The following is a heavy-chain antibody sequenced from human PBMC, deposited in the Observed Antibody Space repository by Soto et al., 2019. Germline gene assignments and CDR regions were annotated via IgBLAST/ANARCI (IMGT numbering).Heavy chain of an antibody. Sequence: QVQLVESGGGVVQPGRSLRLSCAASGFTFSSYGMHWVRQAPGKGLDWGAVISYDGSNKYYADSVKGRFTLSRDNSKNTLYMQMNSLRAEDTAVYYCAKDAYYDYIWGSYRYTTNFDYWGQGTLVTVSS. J-gene: IGHJ4*02. CDR2: ISYDGSNK. V-gene: IGHV3-30*18. D-gene: IGHD3-16*02. CDR3: AKDAYYDYIWGSYRYTTNFDY. CDR1: GFTFSSYG.